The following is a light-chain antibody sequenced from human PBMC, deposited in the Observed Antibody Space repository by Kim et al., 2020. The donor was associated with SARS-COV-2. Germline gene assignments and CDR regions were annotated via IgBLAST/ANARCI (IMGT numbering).Light chain of an antibody. J-gene: IGLJ3*02. CDR3: SAWDSSLSAWV. Sequence: QAGLTQPPSVSKGLRQTATLTCTGNNNNVGNEGAAWLQQHQGHPPKLLSYRNNNRPSGISDRLSASRSGNTASLTITGLQPEDEADYYCSAWDSSLSAWVFGGGTQLTVL. CDR2: RNN. CDR1: NNNVGNEG. V-gene: IGLV10-54*01.